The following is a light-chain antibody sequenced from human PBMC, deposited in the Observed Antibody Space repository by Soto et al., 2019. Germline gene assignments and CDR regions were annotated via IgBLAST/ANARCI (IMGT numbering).Light chain of an antibody. Sequence: QSALTQPASVSGSPGQSITISCTGTSSDVGGYNYVSWYQHHPGKAPKLMIFEVSNRPSGVSNRFSGSKSGNTASLTISGLQAEDDADYCCSSYTSSSTLVVFGGGTKLTVL. CDR3: SSYTSSSTLVV. CDR1: SSDVGGYNY. CDR2: EVS. J-gene: IGLJ2*01. V-gene: IGLV2-14*01.